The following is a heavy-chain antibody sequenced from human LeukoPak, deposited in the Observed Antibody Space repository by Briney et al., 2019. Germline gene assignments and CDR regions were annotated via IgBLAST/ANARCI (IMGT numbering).Heavy chain of an antibody. J-gene: IGHJ4*02. CDR1: GYSFTNYW. D-gene: IGHD3-10*01. Sequence: GESLNISCKGSGYSFTNYWIGWVCPMPGKGLEWMEIIHPGDSGTRYSPSFQGQVTISVDKSISTAYLQWSSLKASDTAIYYCARQDGSGTYYFDYWGQGTLVTVSS. CDR3: ARQDGSGTYYFDY. CDR2: IHPGDSGT. V-gene: IGHV5-51*01.